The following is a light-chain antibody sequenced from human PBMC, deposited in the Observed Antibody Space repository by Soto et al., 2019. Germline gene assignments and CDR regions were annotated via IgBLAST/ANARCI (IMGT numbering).Light chain of an antibody. CDR1: QSVSSSY. Sequence: EIVLTQSPGTLSLSPGERATLSCRASQSVSSSYLAWYQQKPGQAPRPLIYGASSRATGIPGRFSGSGSGTDFTLTISRLEPEDFAVYYCQQYGSSPTWTFGQGTKVDIK. V-gene: IGKV3-20*01. CDR2: GAS. CDR3: QQYGSSPTWT. J-gene: IGKJ1*01.